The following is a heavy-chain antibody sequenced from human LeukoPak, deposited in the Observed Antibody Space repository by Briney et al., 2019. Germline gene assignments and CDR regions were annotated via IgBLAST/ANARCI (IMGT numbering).Heavy chain of an antibody. CDR2: TNPSGGST. CDR1: GYTFTSYY. Sequence: ASVKVSCKASGYTFTSYYMHWVRQAPGQGLEWMGITNPSGGSTSYAQKFQGRVTMTRDTSTSTVYMELSSLRSEDTAVYYCAREGAYDYVWGSYSSEFDYWGQGTLVTVSS. CDR3: AREGAYDYVWGSYSSEFDY. J-gene: IGHJ4*02. D-gene: IGHD3-16*01. V-gene: IGHV1-46*01.